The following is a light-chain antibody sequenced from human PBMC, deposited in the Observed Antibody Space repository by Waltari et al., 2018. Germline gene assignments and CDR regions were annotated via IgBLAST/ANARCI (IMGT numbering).Light chain of an antibody. V-gene: IGLV4-69*01. CDR1: SGHSSNA. J-gene: IGLJ3*02. Sequence: QLVLTQSPSASASLGASVKPTCTLSSGHSSNAIAWPQQQPAKGRRYLMKVNSDGSHSKGDKIPDRFSGSSSGAEHYLTISSLQSEDEADYYCQTGGHGTWVFGGGTKLTVL. CDR2: VNSDGSH. CDR3: QTGGHGTWV.